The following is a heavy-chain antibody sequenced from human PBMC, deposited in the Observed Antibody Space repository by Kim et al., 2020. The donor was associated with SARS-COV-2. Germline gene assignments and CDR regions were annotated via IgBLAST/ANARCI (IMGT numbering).Heavy chain of an antibody. CDR1: GFTFSDYG. CDR3: TRETVGRWRGFHDAFDV. V-gene: IGHV3-33*01. CDR2: IWNDGGEK. Sequence: GGSLRLSCAASGFTFSDYGMHWVRQAPGKGLEWLAIIWNDGGEKYFADSVKGRFTISRDNSKNTLFLQMNTLRVEDTAVYYCTRETVGRWRGFHDAFDVWGQVTMVPVSS. D-gene: IGHD2-15*01. J-gene: IGHJ3*01.